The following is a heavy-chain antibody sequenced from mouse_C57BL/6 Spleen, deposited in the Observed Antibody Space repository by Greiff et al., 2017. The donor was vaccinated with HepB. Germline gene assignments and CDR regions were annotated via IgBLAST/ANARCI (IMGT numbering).Heavy chain of an antibody. CDR3: AKPRGRYYGSSYEYFDV. Sequence: EVKLKESGPELVKPGASVKISCKASGYSFTDYNMNWVKQSNGKSLEWIGVINPNYGTTSYNQKFKGKATLTVDQSSSTAYMQLNSLTSEDSAVYYCAKPRGRYYGSSYEYFDVWGTGTTVTVSS. D-gene: IGHD1-1*01. CDR2: INPNYGTT. J-gene: IGHJ1*03. CDR1: GYSFTDYN. V-gene: IGHV1-39*01.